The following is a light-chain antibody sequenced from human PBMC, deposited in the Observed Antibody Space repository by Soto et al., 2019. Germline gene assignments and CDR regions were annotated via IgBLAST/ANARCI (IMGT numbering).Light chain of an antibody. V-gene: IGLV2-23*01. J-gene: IGLJ3*02. CDR3: CSYARGSTLV. CDR1: SSDVGSYNL. CDR2: EYS. Sequence: QSALTQPASVSGSPGQSITISCTGTSSDVGSYNLVSWYQQHPGKAPKLMIYEYSKRPSGVSNRFFGSKSGNTASLTISGLQAEDEADYFCCSYARGSTLVFGGGTKLTVL.